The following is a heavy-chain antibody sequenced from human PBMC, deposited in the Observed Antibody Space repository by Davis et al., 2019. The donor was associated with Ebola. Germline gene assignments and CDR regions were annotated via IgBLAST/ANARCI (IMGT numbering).Heavy chain of an antibody. CDR1: GFTFSSYW. V-gene: IGHV3-74*01. CDR3: AKAPQKVGIVGPVDY. Sequence: GESLKISCAASGFTFSSYWMHWVRQAPGKGLVWVSRINSDGSSTSYADSVKGRFTISRDNSKNTLYLQMNSLRAEDTAVYYCAKAPQKVGIVGPVDYWGQGTLVTVSS. J-gene: IGHJ4*02. CDR2: INSDGSST. D-gene: IGHD2-21*01.